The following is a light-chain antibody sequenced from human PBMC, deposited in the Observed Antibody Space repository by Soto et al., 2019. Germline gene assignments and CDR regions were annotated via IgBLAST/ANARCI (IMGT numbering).Light chain of an antibody. J-gene: IGLJ3*02. CDR3: CSYAGYYTLM. Sequence: QSALTQPRSVSGSPGQSVTISCTRTSSNVGGYNYVSWYQQHPGKAPKVMIYDVTKRPSGVPDRFSGSKAGNTASLTISGLQAEDEAEYYCCSYAGYYTLMFGGGTKLTVL. CDR1: SSNVGGYNY. V-gene: IGLV2-11*01. CDR2: DVT.